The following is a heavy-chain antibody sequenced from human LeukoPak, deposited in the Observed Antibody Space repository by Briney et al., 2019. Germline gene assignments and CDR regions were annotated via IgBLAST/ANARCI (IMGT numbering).Heavy chain of an antibody. D-gene: IGHD1-14*01. CDR3: ARQPGGTAAFDI. Sequence: SETLSLTCTVSGVSMTNYYWSWIGPPPGKELEWIAYSHNSGETKYNPSLKSRITISVDTSKNQFSLKLSSVTAADTAVYYCARQPGGTAAFDIWGQGTTVTVSA. CDR2: SHNSGET. V-gene: IGHV4-59*08. J-gene: IGHJ3*02. CDR1: GVSMTNYY.